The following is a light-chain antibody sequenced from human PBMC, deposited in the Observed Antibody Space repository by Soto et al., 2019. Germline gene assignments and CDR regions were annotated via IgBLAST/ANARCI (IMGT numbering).Light chain of an antibody. V-gene: IGKV3-15*01. CDR1: QSVGTS. CDR2: AAS. CDR3: QHYYKWPLS. Sequence: EVVLTQPPATLSLSPGDRVTLSCRASQSVGTSLAWYQQRPGQAPRLLIYAASTRAPGVPARFSGSGSGTEFTLTISGLQSDDFALFFCQHYYKWPLSFGGGTKVDIK. J-gene: IGKJ4*01.